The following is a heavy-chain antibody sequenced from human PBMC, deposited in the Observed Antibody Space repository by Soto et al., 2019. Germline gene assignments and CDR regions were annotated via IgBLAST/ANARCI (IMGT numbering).Heavy chain of an antibody. CDR1: GGSISSYY. Sequence: SETLSLTCTVSGGSISSYYWSWIRQPPGKGLEWIGYIYYSGSTNYNPSLKSRVTISVDTSKNQFSLKLSSVTAADTAVYYCARGRGYSSGWHSGYFDYWGQGTLVTVSS. D-gene: IGHD6-19*01. V-gene: IGHV4-59*01. CDR3: ARGRGYSSGWHSGYFDY. J-gene: IGHJ4*02. CDR2: IYYSGST.